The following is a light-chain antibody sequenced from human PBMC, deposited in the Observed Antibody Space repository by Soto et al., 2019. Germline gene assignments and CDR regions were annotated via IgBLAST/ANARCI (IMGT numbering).Light chain of an antibody. CDR2: LSNDGTH. CDR3: QTWGTDDRV. Sequence: QPVLTQSPSASASLGASVKLTCTLSSGHSSYAIAWHQQQPEKGPRFLMRLSNDGTHSRGDAIPDRVSGSSAGAERYLTISSLQSEDEADYYGQTWGTDDRVFGGGTKLTVL. V-gene: IGLV4-69*01. CDR1: SGHSSYA. J-gene: IGLJ3*02.